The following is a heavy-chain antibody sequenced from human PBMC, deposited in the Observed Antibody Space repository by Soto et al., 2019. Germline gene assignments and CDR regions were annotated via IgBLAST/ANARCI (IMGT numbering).Heavy chain of an antibody. CDR1: GLTFTTYW. CDR2: IKQDGSEK. D-gene: IGHD4-4*01. J-gene: IGHJ4*02. Sequence: VGSLRLSCVASGLTFTTYWMTWVRQAPGKGLEWVANIKQDGSEKYYVDSVKGRFTISRDNAKNTLYLQMSSLRPEDTAVYYCTRGHPSIYNYWGQGALVTVSS. CDR3: TRGHPSIYNY. V-gene: IGHV3-7*01.